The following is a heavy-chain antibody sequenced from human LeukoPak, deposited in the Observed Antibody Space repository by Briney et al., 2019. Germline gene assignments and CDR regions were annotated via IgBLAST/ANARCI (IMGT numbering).Heavy chain of an antibody. CDR3: ARRPRDTSGYYLGAFHD. CDR1: GFTFTNYA. J-gene: IGHJ3*01. V-gene: IGHV3-23*01. CDR2: IGASGAET. Sequence: GGSLRLSSAASGFTFTNYAMTCVRQAPGKGLEWVSVIGASGAETYYSDSVKGRFTVSRDNSQNTLFLHMSSLRTEDTAVYFCARRPRDTSGYYLGAFHDWGQGTTVTVSS. D-gene: IGHD3-22*01.